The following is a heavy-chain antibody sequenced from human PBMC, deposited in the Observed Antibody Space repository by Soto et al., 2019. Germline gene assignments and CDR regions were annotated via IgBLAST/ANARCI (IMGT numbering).Heavy chain of an antibody. D-gene: IGHD2-2*01. V-gene: IGHV3-21*01. Sequence: GGSLRLSCAASGFTFSSYSMNWVRQAPGKGLEWVSSISSSSSYIYYADSVKGRFTISRDNAKNSLYLQMNSLRAEDTAVYYCARAPTNIKLGYCSSTSCLTGDYWGQGTLVTVSS. CDR3: ARAPTNIKLGYCSSTSCLTGDY. CDR2: ISSSSSYI. CDR1: GFTFSSYS. J-gene: IGHJ4*02.